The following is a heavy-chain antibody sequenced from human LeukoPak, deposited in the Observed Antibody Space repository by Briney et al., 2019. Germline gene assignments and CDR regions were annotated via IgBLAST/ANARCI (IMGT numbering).Heavy chain of an antibody. V-gene: IGHV1-3*01. D-gene: IGHD3-22*01. CDR1: GYTFTRYG. J-gene: IGHJ4*02. CDR2: INAGNGYT. Sequence: ASVKVCCKASGYTFTRYGIHWVRQAPGQRLGWMGWINAGNGYTKNSQKLQGRVTTTTDTSASTIYMELSSLRSEDTAVYHCARERESGSYDTSGPYSFDYWGQGTLVTVSS. CDR3: ARERESGSYDTSGPYSFDY.